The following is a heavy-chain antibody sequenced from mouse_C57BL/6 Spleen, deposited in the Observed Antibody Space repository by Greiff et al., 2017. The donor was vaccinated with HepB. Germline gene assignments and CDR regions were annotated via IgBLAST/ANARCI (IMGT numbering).Heavy chain of an antibody. Sequence: QVQLQQPGAELVRPGTSVKLSCKASGYTFTSYWMHWVKQRPGQGLEWIGVIDPSDSYTNYNQKFKGKATLTVDTASSTAYMQLSSLTSEDSAVYYCARSFNWDLFYFDCWGPRTTLTVSS. CDR3: ARSFNWDLFYFDC. CDR1: GYTFTSYW. J-gene: IGHJ2*01. D-gene: IGHD4-1*02. CDR2: IDPSDSYT. V-gene: IGHV1-59*01.